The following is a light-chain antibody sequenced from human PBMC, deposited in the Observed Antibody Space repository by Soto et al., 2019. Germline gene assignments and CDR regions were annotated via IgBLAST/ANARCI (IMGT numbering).Light chain of an antibody. V-gene: IGLV2-18*02. CDR2: DVS. J-gene: IGLJ1*01. CDR3: RSFTTSSTYV. CDR1: SSDVGSYNR. Sequence: QSALTQPPSVSGSPGQSVAISCSGTSSDVGSYNRVSWYQQPPGTAPKLMIYDVSNRPSGVPDRFSGSKSGNTASLTISGLQAEDEADYYCRSFTTSSTYVFGTGTRSPS.